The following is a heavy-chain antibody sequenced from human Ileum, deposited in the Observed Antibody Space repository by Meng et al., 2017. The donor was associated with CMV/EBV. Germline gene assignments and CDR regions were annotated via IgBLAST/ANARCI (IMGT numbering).Heavy chain of an antibody. J-gene: IGHJ4*02. CDR2: INHSGST. Sequence: QGQPQPWGAGLLKPSETLSLACAVYGGSFSGYYWSWIRQPPGKGLEWIGEINHSGSTNYNPSLKSRVTISVDTSKNQFSLKLSSVTAADTAVYYCARVPRRLTIRGYFDYWGQGTLVTVSS. V-gene: IGHV4-34*01. CDR1: GGSFSGYY. CDR3: ARVPRRLTIRGYFDY. D-gene: IGHD5-24*01.